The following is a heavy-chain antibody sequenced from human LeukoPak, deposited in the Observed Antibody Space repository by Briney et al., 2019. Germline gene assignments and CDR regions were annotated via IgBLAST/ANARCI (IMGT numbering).Heavy chain of an antibody. CDR1: GFTFSNYN. V-gene: IGHV3-69-1*01. D-gene: IGHD2-21*01. J-gene: IGHJ6*02. Sequence: GGSLRLSCAASGFTFSNYNMNWVRQAPGKGLEWVSYISSSSTISYADSVKGRFTISRDNAKNSLYLQMNSLRAEDTAVYYCARDLSYFSFDDWGQGTTVTVSS. CDR2: ISSSSTI. CDR3: ARDLSYFSFDD.